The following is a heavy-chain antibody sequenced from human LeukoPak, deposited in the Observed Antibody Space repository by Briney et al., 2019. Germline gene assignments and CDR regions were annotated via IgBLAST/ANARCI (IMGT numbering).Heavy chain of an antibody. J-gene: IGHJ4*02. D-gene: IGHD6-13*01. V-gene: IGHV3-33*01. CDR3: ARGVSGYSSTSDY. Sequence: GGSLRLSCAASGFSFNNYGMHWVRQAPGKGLEWVAVIWYDGSNKYYADSVKGRFTISRDNSKNTLYLQMNSLGAEDTAVCYCARGVSGYSSTSDYWGQGSLVTVSS. CDR1: GFSFNNYG. CDR2: IWYDGSNK.